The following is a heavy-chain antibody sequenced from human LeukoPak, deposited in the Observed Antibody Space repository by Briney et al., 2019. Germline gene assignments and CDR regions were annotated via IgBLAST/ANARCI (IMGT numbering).Heavy chain of an antibody. J-gene: IGHJ4*02. Sequence: ASVKVSCKASGYTFTSYDINWVRQATGQGLEWMGWMNPNSGNTGYAQKFQGRVTMTRNTSISTAYMELSSLRSEDTAVYYCARGGGVYRGIAVAGTVDYWGQGTLVTVSS. V-gene: IGHV1-8*01. D-gene: IGHD6-19*01. CDR3: ARGGGVYRGIAVAGTVDY. CDR1: GYTFTSYD. CDR2: MNPNSGNT.